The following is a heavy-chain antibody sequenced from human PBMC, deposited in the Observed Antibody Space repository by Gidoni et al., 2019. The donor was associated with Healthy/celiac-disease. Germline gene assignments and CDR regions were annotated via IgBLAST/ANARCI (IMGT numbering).Heavy chain of an antibody. J-gene: IGHJ4*02. CDR3: ARDGFYDYGDFDY. CDR2: ISSSSSYI. V-gene: IGHV3-21*01. D-gene: IGHD3-16*01. CDR1: GFTFSSYS. Sequence: EVQLVESGGGLVKPGGSLRLSCAASGFTFSSYSMNWVRQAPGKGLEWVSSISSSSSYIYYADSVKGRFTISRDNAKNSLYLQMNSLRAEDTAVYYCARDGFYDYGDFDYWGQGTLVTVSS.